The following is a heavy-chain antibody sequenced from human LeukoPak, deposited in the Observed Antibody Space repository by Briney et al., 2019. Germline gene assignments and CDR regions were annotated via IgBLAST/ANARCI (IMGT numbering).Heavy chain of an antibody. V-gene: IGHV1-69*05. Sequence: EASVKVSCTASGGTFSSYAISWVRQAPGQGLEWMGGIIPIFGTANYAQKLQGRVTMTTDTSTSTAYMELRSLRSDDTAVYYCARVVGWGFQPHEFDFWGQGTLVNGSS. D-gene: IGHD7-27*01. J-gene: IGHJ4*02. CDR3: ARVVGWGFQPHEFDF. CDR1: GGTFSSYA. CDR2: IIPIFGTA.